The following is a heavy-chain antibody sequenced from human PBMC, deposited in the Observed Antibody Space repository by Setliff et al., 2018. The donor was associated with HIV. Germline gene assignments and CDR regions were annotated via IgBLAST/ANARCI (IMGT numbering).Heavy chain of an antibody. CDR3: ARDHFGVPGDS. Sequence: PSETLSLTCTVSGGPISSYYWSWIRQPAGGGLEWIGHVYASGYANLNPSLRRRVLMSDDTSKNQYSLTLTSLTAADTGIYYCARDHFGVPGDSWGQGIQVTVSS. CDR1: GGPISSYY. CDR2: VYASGYA. V-gene: IGHV4-4*07. D-gene: IGHD3-3*01. J-gene: IGHJ5*01.